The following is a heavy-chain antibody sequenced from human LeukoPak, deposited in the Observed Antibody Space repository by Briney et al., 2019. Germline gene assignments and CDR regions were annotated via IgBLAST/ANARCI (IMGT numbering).Heavy chain of an antibody. D-gene: IGHD2-2*01. CDR2: ISWNSGSI. Sequence: GGSLRLSCAASGFTFDDYAMHWVRQAPGKGLEWVSGISWNSGSIGYADSVKGRFTISRDNAKNSLYLQMNSLRAEDTALYYYAKGRGYCSSTSCSHFDYWGQGTLVTVSS. CDR1: GFTFDDYA. J-gene: IGHJ4*02. CDR3: AKGRGYCSSTSCSHFDY. V-gene: IGHV3-9*01.